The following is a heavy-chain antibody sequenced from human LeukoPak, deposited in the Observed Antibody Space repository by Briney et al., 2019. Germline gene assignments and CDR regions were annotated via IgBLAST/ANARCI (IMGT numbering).Heavy chain of an antibody. CDR1: GGSISSYY. CDR2: IYTSGST. Sequence: SETLSLTCTVSGGSISSYYWSWIRQPAGKGLEWIGRIYTSGSTNYNPSLKSRVTMSVDTSKNQFSLKLSSVTAADTAVYYCAGGPLYSNYVDYWGQGTLVTVSS. J-gene: IGHJ4*02. D-gene: IGHD4-11*01. V-gene: IGHV4-4*07. CDR3: AGGPLYSNYVDY.